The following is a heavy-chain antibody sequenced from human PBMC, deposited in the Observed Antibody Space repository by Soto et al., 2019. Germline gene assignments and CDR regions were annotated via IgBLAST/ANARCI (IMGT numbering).Heavy chain of an antibody. Sequence: SETLSLTCTVSGGSISSSSYYWGWIRQPPGKGLEWIGSIYYSGSTYYNPSLKSRVTISVDTSKNQFSLKLSSVTAADTAVYYCARDQYDYVWGSYRPWGYYYYYGMDVWGQGTTVTVSS. J-gene: IGHJ6*02. V-gene: IGHV4-39*07. D-gene: IGHD3-16*02. CDR1: GGSISSSSYY. CDR2: IYYSGST. CDR3: ARDQYDYVWGSYRPWGYYYYYGMDV.